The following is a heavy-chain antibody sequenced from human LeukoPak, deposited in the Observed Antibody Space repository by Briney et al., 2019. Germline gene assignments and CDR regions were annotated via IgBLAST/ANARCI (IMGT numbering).Heavy chain of an antibody. D-gene: IGHD4-17*01. Sequence: GASVTVSCKASGYTFTGYYMHWERQAPGQGLEWMGWINPNSGGTNYAQKFQGRVTMTRDTSISTAYMELSRLRSDDTAVYYCARPLPTLPMTFDIWGQGTMVTVSS. CDR3: ARPLPTLPMTFDI. CDR1: GYTFTGYY. CDR2: INPNSGGT. V-gene: IGHV1-2*02. J-gene: IGHJ3*02.